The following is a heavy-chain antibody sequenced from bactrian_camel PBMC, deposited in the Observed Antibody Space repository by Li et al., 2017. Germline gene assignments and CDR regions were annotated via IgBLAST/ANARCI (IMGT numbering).Heavy chain of an antibody. V-gene: IGHV3S54*01. CDR3: AAGWSLGVGTLLRRHYNY. J-gene: IGHJ4*01. CDR2: ITTGTGNT. Sequence: HVQLVESGGGAVQAGGSLRLSCVASAPTYSINCMGWFRQAPGKEREGVATITTGTGNTDYADSVKGRFTISQDNAKNMVYPQVNSLKAEDTAMYYCAAGWSLGVGTLLRRHYNYWGQGTQVTVS. D-gene: IGHD1*01. CDR1: APTYSINC.